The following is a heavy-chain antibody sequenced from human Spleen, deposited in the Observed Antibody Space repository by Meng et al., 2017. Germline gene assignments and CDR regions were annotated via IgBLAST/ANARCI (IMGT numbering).Heavy chain of an antibody. V-gene: IGHV3-48*03. D-gene: IGHD2-15*01. CDR2: ISSSGSTI. CDR3: ARGFYCSGGSCFPYYYYYYGMDV. Sequence: GESLKISCAASGFTFSSYEMNWVRQAPGKGLEWVSYISSSGSTIYYEDSVKGRFTISRDNAKNSLYLQMNSLRAEDTAVYYCARGFYCSGGSCFPYYYYYYGMDVWGQGTTVTVSS. CDR1: GFTFSSYE. J-gene: IGHJ6*02.